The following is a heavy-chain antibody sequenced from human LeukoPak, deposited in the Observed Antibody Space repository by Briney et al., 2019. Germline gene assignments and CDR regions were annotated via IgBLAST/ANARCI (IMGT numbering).Heavy chain of an antibody. CDR1: GFTFSSYG. D-gene: IGHD3-3*01. V-gene: IGHV3-48*04. CDR2: ISSSGSTI. Sequence: GGSLRLSCAASGFTFSSYGMHWVRQAPGKGLEWVSYISSSGSTIYYADSVKGRFTISRDNAKNSLYLQMNSLRAEDTAVYYCARDGWSGSSNWFDPWGKGTTVTVSS. CDR3: ARDGWSGSSNWFDP. J-gene: IGHJ5*01.